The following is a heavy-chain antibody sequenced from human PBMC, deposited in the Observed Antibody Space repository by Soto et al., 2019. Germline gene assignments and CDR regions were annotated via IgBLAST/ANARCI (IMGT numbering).Heavy chain of an antibody. V-gene: IGHV3-11*01. CDR1: GFTFSDFY. CDR3: TREIPKMGLSDY. D-gene: IGHD1-26*01. CDR2: ISSSGRTI. J-gene: IGHJ4*02. Sequence: QVQLVESGGGLVKPGGSLRLSCAASGFTFSDFYMSWIRQAPGKGLEWISYISSSGRTIYYADSVKGRFTISRDNAKNSLYLQMISLRAEDTAMYYCTREIPKMGLSDYWGQGTLVTVSS.